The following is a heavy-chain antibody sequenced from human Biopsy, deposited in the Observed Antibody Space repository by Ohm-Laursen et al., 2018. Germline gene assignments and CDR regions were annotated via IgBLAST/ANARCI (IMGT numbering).Heavy chain of an antibody. D-gene: IGHD4-23*01. CDR3: ARGSNDFGGLYFPR. V-gene: IGHV4-59*11. J-gene: IGHJ4*02. CDR2: NSYTGYT. CDR1: GGSFTGRY. Sequence: PSETLSLTCTVSGGSFTGRYWSWIRQPPGKGLEWIGHNSYTGYTSYNASLKSRVTISVDTSRNHFSLRLSSLTAADTAVYYCARGSNDFGGLYFPRWGQGTLLTVSS.